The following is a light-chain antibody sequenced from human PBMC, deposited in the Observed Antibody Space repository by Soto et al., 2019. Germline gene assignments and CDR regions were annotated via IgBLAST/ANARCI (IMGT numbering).Light chain of an antibody. V-gene: IGKV1-9*01. CDR3: EQLKSYPLT. CDR1: QGIGTS. CDR2: AAS. Sequence: DIQLTQSPSFLSASVGDRVTITCRASQGIGTSLAWYKQELGKAPKLLIYAASTLQSGVPSRFSGSGSGTEFTLTISSLQPEDFATYYCEQLKSYPLTFGPGTKVDIK. J-gene: IGKJ3*01.